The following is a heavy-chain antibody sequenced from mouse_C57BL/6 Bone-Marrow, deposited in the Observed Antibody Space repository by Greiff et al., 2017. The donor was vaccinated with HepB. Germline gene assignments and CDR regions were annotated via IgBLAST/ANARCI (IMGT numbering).Heavy chain of an antibody. D-gene: IGHD2-3*01. CDR3: ASSVDGYYVGY. CDR1: GYTFTSYW. Sequence: QVQLQQPGAELVRPGTSVKLSCKASGYTFTSYWMHWVKQRPGQGLEWIGVIDPSDSYTNYNQKFKGKATLTVDTSSSTAYMQLSSLTSEDSAVYSCASSVDGYYVGYWGQGTTLTVSS. J-gene: IGHJ2*01. V-gene: IGHV1-59*01. CDR2: IDPSDSYT.